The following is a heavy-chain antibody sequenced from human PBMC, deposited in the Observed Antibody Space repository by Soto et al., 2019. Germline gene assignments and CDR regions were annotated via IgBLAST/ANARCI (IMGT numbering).Heavy chain of an antibody. D-gene: IGHD3-3*01. J-gene: IGHJ4*02. CDR3: AKLGSGYYTGLYFDY. Sequence: GGSLRLSCAASGFTFGDYWMSWVRQPPGKGLEWVAHMKKDGSEKYYVDSVKGRFTVSRDNTKNSLYLQMNSLRAEDTAVYYCAKLGSGYYTGLYFDYWGPGTLVTVSS. CDR1: GFTFGDYW. V-gene: IGHV3-7*03. CDR2: MKKDGSEK.